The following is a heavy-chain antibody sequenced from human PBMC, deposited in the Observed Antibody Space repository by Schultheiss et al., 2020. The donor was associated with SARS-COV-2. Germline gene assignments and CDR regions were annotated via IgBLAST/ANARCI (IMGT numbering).Heavy chain of an antibody. CDR3: AKDLAARPLYYFDY. V-gene: IGHV3-23*01. CDR1: GGSISSSN. Sequence: LSLTCAVSGGSISSSNWWSWVRQPPGKGLEWVSAISGSGGSTYYADSVKGRFTISRDNSKNTLYLQMNSLRAEDTALYYCAKDLAARPLYYFDYWGQGTVVTVSS. CDR2: ISGSGGST. D-gene: IGHD6-6*01. J-gene: IGHJ4*02.